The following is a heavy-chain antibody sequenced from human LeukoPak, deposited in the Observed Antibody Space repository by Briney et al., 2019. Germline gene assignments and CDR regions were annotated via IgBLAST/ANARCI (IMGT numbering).Heavy chain of an antibody. V-gene: IGHV4-4*07. CDR2: IYTSGSI. J-gene: IGHJ5*02. CDR1: GGSISSYY. CDR3: ARDYYDYSGGNWFDP. D-gene: IGHD3-22*01. Sequence: SETLSLTCTVSGGSISSYYWSWIRQPAGKGLEWIGRIYTSGSINYSPSLKSRVTMSVDTSKNHFSLELSSVTAADTAIYYCARDYYDYSGGNWFDPWGQGTLVTVSS.